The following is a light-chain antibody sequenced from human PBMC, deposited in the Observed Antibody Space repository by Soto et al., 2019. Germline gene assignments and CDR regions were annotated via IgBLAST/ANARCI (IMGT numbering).Light chain of an antibody. Sequence: EIVLTQSPATLSLSPGERATLSCRASQSVSSYLAWYQQKPGQAPTLLIYDASNRATGIPARFSGGGSGTDFTLTISSLEPEDFAVYYCQQRSDWLPITFGQGTRLEIK. CDR3: QQRSDWLPIT. CDR2: DAS. V-gene: IGKV3-11*01. CDR1: QSVSSY. J-gene: IGKJ5*01.